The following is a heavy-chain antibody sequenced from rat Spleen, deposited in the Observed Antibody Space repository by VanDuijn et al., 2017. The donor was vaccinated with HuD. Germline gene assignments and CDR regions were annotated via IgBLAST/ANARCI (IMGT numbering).Heavy chain of an antibody. CDR3: TRHDYPGVTTNWFAY. Sequence: EVQLVESGGGLVQPGRSLKLSCVASGFTFNNYWMTWIRQAPGKGLEWVASITNTGGITYYPDSVRGRFSISSDNAKTTLYLQMDSLRSEDAATYYCTRHDYPGVTTNWFAYWGQGTLVTVSS. CDR2: ITNTGGIT. V-gene: IGHV5-31*01. CDR1: GFTFNNYW. D-gene: IGHD1-4*01. J-gene: IGHJ3*01.